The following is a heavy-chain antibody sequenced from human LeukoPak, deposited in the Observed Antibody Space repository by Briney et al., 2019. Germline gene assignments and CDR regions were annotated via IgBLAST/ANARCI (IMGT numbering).Heavy chain of an antibody. J-gene: IGHJ6*03. D-gene: IGHD4-17*01. CDR1: GFTFSTYS. CDR2: ISSSSSYI. Sequence: GGSLRLSCAASGFTFSTYSMNWVRQAPGKGLEWVSSISSSSSYIYYADSVKGRFTISRDNAKNSLYLQMSSLRAEDTAVYYCARDPEHGDYYYYYYMDVWGKGTTVTVSS. CDR3: ARDPEHGDYYYYYYMDV. V-gene: IGHV3-21*06.